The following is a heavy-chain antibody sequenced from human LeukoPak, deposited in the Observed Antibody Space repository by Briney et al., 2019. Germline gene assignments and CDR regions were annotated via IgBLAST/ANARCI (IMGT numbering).Heavy chain of an antibody. CDR3: ARGPIAAAGIQDH. J-gene: IGHJ4*02. D-gene: IGHD6-13*01. CDR1: GFTFSSYA. Sequence: GRSLRLSCAASGFTFSSYAMHWVRQAPGKGLEWVAVISYDGSNKYYADSVKGRFTISRDNSKNTLYLQMNSLRAEDTAVYYCARGPIAAAGIQDHWGQGTLVTVSS. V-gene: IGHV3-30-3*01. CDR2: ISYDGSNK.